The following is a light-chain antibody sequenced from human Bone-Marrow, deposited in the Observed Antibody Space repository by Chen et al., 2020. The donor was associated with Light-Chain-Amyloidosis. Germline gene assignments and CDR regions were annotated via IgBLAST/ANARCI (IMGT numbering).Light chain of an antibody. Sequence: NFMLTQPHSVSEFPGKTVIISCTRSSGSIATNYVEWYQQRPGSSPTTVIYEDDQRPSGVPDRFSGAINRASDAASLTISGLKTEEEDDYCEESYQGSSQEVFGGGTKLNVL. CDR2: EDD. CDR1: SGSIATNY. V-gene: IGLV6-57*01. CDR3: ESYQGSSQEV. J-gene: IGLJ3*02.